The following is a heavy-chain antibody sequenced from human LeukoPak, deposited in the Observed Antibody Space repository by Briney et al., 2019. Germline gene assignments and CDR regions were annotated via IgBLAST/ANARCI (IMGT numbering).Heavy chain of an antibody. CDR3: ARDSHVDTAMVNSFDP. CDR2: IYTSGST. V-gene: IGHV4-4*07. Sequence: PSETLSLTWTVCGGSISSYYWSWIRQPAGKGLEWIGRIYTSGSTNYNPSPKSRVTMSVDTAKNQFSLKLSSVTAADTAVYYCARDSHVDTAMVNSFDPWGQGTLVTVS. D-gene: IGHD5-18*01. CDR1: GGSISSYY. J-gene: IGHJ5*02.